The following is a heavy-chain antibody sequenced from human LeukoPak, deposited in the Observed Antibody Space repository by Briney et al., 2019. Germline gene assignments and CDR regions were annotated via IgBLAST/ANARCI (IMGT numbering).Heavy chain of an antibody. Sequence: PGESLQISCKGSGYSFTSYWIGWVRQMPGKGLEWMGIIYPGDSDTRYSPSFQGQVTISADKSISTAYLQWSSLKASDTAMYYCARQPYSSSWYYAFDIWGQGTMVTVSS. CDR1: GYSFTSYW. D-gene: IGHD6-13*01. CDR2: IYPGDSDT. V-gene: IGHV5-51*01. J-gene: IGHJ3*02. CDR3: ARQPYSSSWYYAFDI.